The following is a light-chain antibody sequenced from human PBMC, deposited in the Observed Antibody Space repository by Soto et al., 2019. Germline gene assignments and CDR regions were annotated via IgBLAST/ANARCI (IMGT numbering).Light chain of an antibody. CDR1: TSDIGFYDY. CDR2: EVT. J-gene: IGLJ1*01. Sequence: QSVLTQPASVSGSPGQSLTISCTGTTSDIGFYDYVSWYQQHPGKAPQLMIYEVTNRPSGISYRFSGSKSGNTASLTISGLQAEDEADYYCSSYSSSSTLYVFGTGTKVTVL. V-gene: IGLV2-14*01. CDR3: SSYSSSSTLYV.